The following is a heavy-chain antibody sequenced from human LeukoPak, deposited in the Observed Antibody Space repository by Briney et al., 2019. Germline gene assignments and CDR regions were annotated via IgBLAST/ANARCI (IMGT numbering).Heavy chain of an antibody. J-gene: IGHJ4*02. V-gene: IGHV3-30*04. CDR2: VTYDGNNQ. D-gene: IGHD5-24*01. CDR1: GFTFSSYA. Sequence: GGSLRLSGAASGFTFSSYAMHWVRQTPGKGLEWVAVVTYDGNNQYYEDSVKGRFTISRDNSKNTLYLQMNSLRTEDTAVYFCARENRDGYNYDFDYWGQGTLVTVSS. CDR3: ARENRDGYNYDFDY.